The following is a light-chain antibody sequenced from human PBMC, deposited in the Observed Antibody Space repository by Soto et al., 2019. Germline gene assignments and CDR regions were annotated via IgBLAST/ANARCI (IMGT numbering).Light chain of an antibody. Sequence: DMAMTQSPSSLSASVGDRVTITCRASQSISNYLNWYQHKPGKVPKLLIYAASSLQSGVPTRFSGSESETDFTHTINSLQPEDFATYYCQQSYGPPLTFGGGTKIEIK. CDR3: QQSYGPPLT. CDR2: AAS. CDR1: QSISNY. J-gene: IGKJ4*02. V-gene: IGKV1-39*01.